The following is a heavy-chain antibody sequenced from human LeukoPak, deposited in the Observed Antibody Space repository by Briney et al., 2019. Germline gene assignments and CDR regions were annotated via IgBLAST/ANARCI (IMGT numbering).Heavy chain of an antibody. D-gene: IGHD5/OR15-5a*01. J-gene: IGHJ4*02. V-gene: IGHV4-59*12. CDR3: ARSTWRGVACDY. CDR1: GASISSYH. CDR2: ADNSGNT. Sequence: SETLSLTCSVSGASISSYHWSWIRQPPGKGLEWMGYADNSGNTKYNPSLKSRVSMSVDTSKNQFSLRLSSVTAADPAVYYCARSTWRGVACDYWGQGTLVTVSS.